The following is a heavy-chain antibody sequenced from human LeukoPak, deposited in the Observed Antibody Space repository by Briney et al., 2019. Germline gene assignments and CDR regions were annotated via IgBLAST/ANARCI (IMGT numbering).Heavy chain of an antibody. D-gene: IGHD2-15*01. V-gene: IGHV4-4*02. CDR1: GGSICSSNW. CDR3: ARDAYCSGGSCYSDDY. Sequence: SGTLSLTCAVSGGSICSSNWWSWVRQPPGKGLEWIGEIYHSGSTNYNPSLKSRVTISVDKSKNQFSLKLSSVTAADTAVYYCARDAYCSGGSCYSDDYWGQGTLVTVSS. CDR2: IYHSGST. J-gene: IGHJ4*02.